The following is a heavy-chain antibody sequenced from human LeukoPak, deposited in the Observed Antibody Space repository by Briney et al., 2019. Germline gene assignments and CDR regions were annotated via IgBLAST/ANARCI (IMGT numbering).Heavy chain of an antibody. CDR3: AREGLRAGTADY. V-gene: IGHV4-30-4*08. CDR1: GGSISSGDYY. D-gene: IGHD1-7*01. Sequence: SETLSLTCTVSGGSISSGDYYWSWIRRPPGKGLEWIGYIYYSGSTYYNPSLKSRVTISVDTSKNQFSLKLSSVTAADTAVYYCAREGLRAGTADYWGQGTLVTVSS. CDR2: IYYSGST. J-gene: IGHJ4*02.